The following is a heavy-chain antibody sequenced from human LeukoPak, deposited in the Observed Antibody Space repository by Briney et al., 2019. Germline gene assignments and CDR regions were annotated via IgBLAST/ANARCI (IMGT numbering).Heavy chain of an antibody. CDR1: GFTVSSNY. V-gene: IGHV3-53*01. Sequence: GGSLRLSCAASGFTVSSNYMSWVRQAPGKGLEWVSVIYSGGSTYYADSVKGRFTISRDNSKNTLYLQMNSLRTEDTAVYYCARGDFWSGYPTYWGQGTLVTVSS. CDR3: ARGDFWSGYPTY. J-gene: IGHJ4*02. CDR2: IYSGGST. D-gene: IGHD3-3*01.